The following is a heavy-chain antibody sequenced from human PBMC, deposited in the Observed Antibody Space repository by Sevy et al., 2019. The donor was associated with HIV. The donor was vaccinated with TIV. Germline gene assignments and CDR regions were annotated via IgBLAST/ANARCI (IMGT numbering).Heavy chain of an antibody. Sequence: GGSRRLSCAASGFTFSSYAMHWVRQAPGKGLEWVAVISYDGSNKYYADSVKGRFTISRDNSKNTLYLQMNSLRAEDTAVYYCARDGAGLRLGELSLYHSYFDYWGQGTLVTVSS. J-gene: IGHJ4*02. V-gene: IGHV3-30-3*01. CDR3: ARDGAGLRLGELSLYHSYFDY. CDR1: GFTFSSYA. D-gene: IGHD3-16*02. CDR2: ISYDGSNK.